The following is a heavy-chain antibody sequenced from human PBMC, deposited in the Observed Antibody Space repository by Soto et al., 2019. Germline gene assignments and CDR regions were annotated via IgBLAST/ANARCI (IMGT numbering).Heavy chain of an antibody. CDR2: IWTGNMYASGNT. D-gene: IGHD5-12*01. CDR1: GGSISDNY. CDR3: ARNRGPSL. Sequence: SETLSLSCTVSGGSISDNYWTWIRQPPGKGLEWIGNIWTGNMYASGNTKYNPSLESRATISADVSKNQFFLKLNSVIAADTAFYYCARNRGPSLWGQGTLVTVSS. V-gene: IGHV4-4*08. J-gene: IGHJ4*02.